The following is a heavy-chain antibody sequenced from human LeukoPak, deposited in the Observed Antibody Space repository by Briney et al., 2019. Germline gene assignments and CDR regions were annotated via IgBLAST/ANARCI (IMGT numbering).Heavy chain of an antibody. J-gene: IGHJ4*02. D-gene: IGHD3-22*01. CDR1: GYTFTSYY. CDR3: ARDYYDSSGYGLGLDY. V-gene: IGHV1-46*01. Sequence: ASVKVSCKAFGYTFTSYYVHWVRQAPGQGLEWMGIINPSGGSTSYAQKFQGRVTMTRDMSTSTVYMELSSLRSEDTAVYYCARDYYDSSGYGLGLDYWGQGTLVTVSS. CDR2: INPSGGST.